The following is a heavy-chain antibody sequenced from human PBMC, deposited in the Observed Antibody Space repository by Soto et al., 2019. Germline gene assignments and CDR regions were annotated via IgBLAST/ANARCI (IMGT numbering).Heavy chain of an antibody. CDR2: INHSGST. Sequence: SETLSLTCAVYGGSFSGYYWSWIRQPPGKGLEWIGEINHSGSTNYNPSLKSRVTISVDTSKNQFSLKPSSVTAADTAVYYCATGVPLDYWGQGTLVTVSS. V-gene: IGHV4-34*01. D-gene: IGHD3-10*01. CDR3: ATGVPLDY. CDR1: GGSFSGYY. J-gene: IGHJ4*02.